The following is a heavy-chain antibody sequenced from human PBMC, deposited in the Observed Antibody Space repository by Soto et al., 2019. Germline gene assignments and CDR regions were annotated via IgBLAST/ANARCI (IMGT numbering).Heavy chain of an antibody. Sequence: PSETLSLTCAVSGGSISSGGYSWSWIRQPPGKGLEWIGYIYHSGSTYYNPSLKSRVTISVDRSKNQFSLKLSSVTAADTAVYYCVRDRFAAANNYYYGMAVWGQGTTVTVSS. CDR1: GGSISSGGYS. CDR3: VRDRFAAANNYYYGMAV. V-gene: IGHV4-30-2*01. J-gene: IGHJ6*02. D-gene: IGHD6-13*01. CDR2: IYHSGST.